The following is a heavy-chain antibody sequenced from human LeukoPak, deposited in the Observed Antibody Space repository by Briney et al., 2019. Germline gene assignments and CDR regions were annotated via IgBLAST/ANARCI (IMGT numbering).Heavy chain of an antibody. CDR2: ISSDGGST. CDR1: GFAFSSYA. V-gene: IGHV3-64D*09. J-gene: IGHJ4*02. CDR3: ARRSGRYDY. Sequence: GGSLRLSCSASGFAFSSYAMHWVRQAPGKGLEYVSAISSDGGSTYYADSVRGRFTISRDNSKNTLYLQMSSLRAEDTAVYYCARRSGRYDYWGQGTLVTVSS. D-gene: IGHD1-26*01.